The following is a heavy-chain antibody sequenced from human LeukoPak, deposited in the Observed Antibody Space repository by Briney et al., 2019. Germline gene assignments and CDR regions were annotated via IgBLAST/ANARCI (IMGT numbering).Heavy chain of an antibody. J-gene: IGHJ3*02. V-gene: IGHV5-51*01. CDR3: ATTVVPAAILALAAFDI. CDR2: ICPGDSDT. D-gene: IGHD2-2*02. CDR1: GYSFTSYW. Sequence: GESLKISCKGSGYSFTSYWIGWVRQMPGKGLEWMGIICPGDSDTRYSPSFQGQVTISADKSISTAYLQWSSLKASDTAMYYCATTVVPAAILALAAFDIWGQGTMVTVSS.